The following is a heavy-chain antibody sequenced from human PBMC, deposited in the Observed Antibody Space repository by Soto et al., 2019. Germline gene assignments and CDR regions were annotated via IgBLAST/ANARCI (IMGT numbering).Heavy chain of an antibody. CDR3: ARARADYYDSSGYPLGY. Sequence: EVQLVESGGGLVQPGGSLRLSCAASGFTFSSYWMSWVRQAPGKGLEWVANIKQDGSEKYYVDSVKGRFTISRDNAKNSLYLQMYTLRAEDTAVYYCARARADYYDSSGYPLGYWGQGTLVTVSS. V-gene: IGHV3-7*04. D-gene: IGHD3-22*01. CDR2: IKQDGSEK. CDR1: GFTFSSYW. J-gene: IGHJ4*02.